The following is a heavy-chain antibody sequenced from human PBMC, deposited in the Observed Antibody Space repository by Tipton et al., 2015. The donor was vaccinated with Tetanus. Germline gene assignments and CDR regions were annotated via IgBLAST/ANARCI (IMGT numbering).Heavy chain of an antibody. CDR1: GFTFSSYG. CDR2: IWYDGSNK. J-gene: IGHJ4*02. Sequence: SLRLSCAASGFTFSSYGMHWVRQAPGKGLEWVAVIWYDGSNKYYADSVKGRFTISRDNSKNTLYLQMNSLRAEDTAVYYCARGSSGWYWSVNCGGQGTLVTVSS. D-gene: IGHD6-19*01. CDR3: ARGSSGWYWSVNC. V-gene: IGHV3-33*01.